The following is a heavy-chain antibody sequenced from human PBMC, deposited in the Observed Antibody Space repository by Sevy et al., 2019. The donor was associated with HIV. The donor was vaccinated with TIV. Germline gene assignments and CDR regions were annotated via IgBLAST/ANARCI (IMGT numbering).Heavy chain of an antibody. D-gene: IGHD6-13*01. CDR3: ARGSGYSSSWYNDYFDY. J-gene: IGHJ4*02. CDR1: GYTLTSYG. CDR2: ISAYNGNT. V-gene: IGHV1-18*04. Sequence: ASVKVSCKASGYTLTSYGISWVRQAPGQGLEWMGWISAYNGNTNYAQKLQGRVTMTTDTSTSTASMELRSLRSDDTAVYYCARGSGYSSSWYNDYFDYWGQGTLVTVSS.